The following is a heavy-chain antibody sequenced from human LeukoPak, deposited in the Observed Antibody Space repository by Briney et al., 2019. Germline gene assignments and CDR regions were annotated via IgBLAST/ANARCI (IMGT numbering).Heavy chain of an antibody. D-gene: IGHD1-26*01. CDR1: GGSISSSYY. CDR2: IYYTGNT. V-gene: IGHV4-59*01. CDR3: ARDQYYDAFDI. J-gene: IGHJ3*02. Sequence: SETLSLTCTVSGGSISSSYYCSWIRQPPGKGLEWIGFIYYTGNTNYNPSLKSRVTISVDTSKNQVSLKLRSVTAADTAVYYCARDQYYDAFDIWGQGTVVIVSS.